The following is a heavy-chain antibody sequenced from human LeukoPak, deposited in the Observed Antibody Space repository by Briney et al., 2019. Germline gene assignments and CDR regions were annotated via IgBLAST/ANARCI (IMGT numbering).Heavy chain of an antibody. CDR1: GFTFDDYG. J-gene: IGHJ5*02. V-gene: IGHV3-20*04. Sequence: GGSLRLSCAVSGFTFDDYGMSWVRQAPGKGLEWVSGINWNGGSTGSADSVKGRYTISRDNAKNSLHLQMNSLRAEDTALYYCERGDSSGWYYWFDPWGQGTLVTVSS. CDR3: ERGDSSGWYYWFDP. D-gene: IGHD6-19*01. CDR2: INWNGGST.